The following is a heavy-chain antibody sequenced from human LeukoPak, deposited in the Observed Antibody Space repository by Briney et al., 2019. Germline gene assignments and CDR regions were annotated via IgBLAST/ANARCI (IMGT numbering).Heavy chain of an antibody. D-gene: IGHD3-10*01. CDR1: GLSFSRYG. Sequence: GGSLRLSCVVSGLSFSRYGMHWVRQAPGKGLDWVAVIWYDGDTKYYADSVKGRFTISRDNSKNTLYLQMDSLRAEDTAFYYCATEDYNASLDYWGQGTLVTVSS. CDR2: IWYDGDTK. V-gene: IGHV3-33*01. J-gene: IGHJ4*02. CDR3: ATEDYNASLDY.